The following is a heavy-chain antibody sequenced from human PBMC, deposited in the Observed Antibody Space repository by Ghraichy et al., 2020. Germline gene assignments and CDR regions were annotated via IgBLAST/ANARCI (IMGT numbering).Heavy chain of an antibody. Sequence: ASVKVSCKVSGYTLTELSMHWVRQAPGKGLEWMGGFDPEDGETIYAQKFQGRVTMTEDTSTDTAYMELSSLRSEDTAVYYCATGLVGSGWYRSFDYWGQGTLVTVSS. D-gene: IGHD6-19*01. CDR1: GYTLTELS. V-gene: IGHV1-24*01. CDR3: ATGLVGSGWYRSFDY. J-gene: IGHJ4*02. CDR2: FDPEDGET.